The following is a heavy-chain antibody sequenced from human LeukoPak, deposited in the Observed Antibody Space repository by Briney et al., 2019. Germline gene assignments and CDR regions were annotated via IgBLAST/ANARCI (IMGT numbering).Heavy chain of an antibody. J-gene: IGHJ4*02. Sequence: GGSLRLSCAASGFTFSSYAMSWVRQAPGKGLEWVSAISGSGGSTYYADSVKGRFTISRDNSKNTLYLQMNSLTAEDTAVYYCAKDKRDTAMIEYYFDYWGQGTLVTVSS. V-gene: IGHV3-23*01. CDR2: ISGSGGST. D-gene: IGHD5-18*01. CDR1: GFTFSSYA. CDR3: AKDKRDTAMIEYYFDY.